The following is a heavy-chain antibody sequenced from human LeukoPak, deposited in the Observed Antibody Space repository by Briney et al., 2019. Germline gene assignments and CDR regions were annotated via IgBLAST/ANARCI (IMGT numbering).Heavy chain of an antibody. D-gene: IGHD5-18*01. Sequence: SETLSLTCTVSGYSISSGYYWGWIRQPPGKGLEWIGSIYHSGSTYYNPSLKSRVTISVDTSKNQFSLKLSSVTAADTAVYYCARIWDTAMVFRYYYYMDVWGKGTTVTVSS. CDR1: GYSISSGYY. V-gene: IGHV4-38-2*02. J-gene: IGHJ6*03. CDR3: ARIWDTAMVFRYYYYMDV. CDR2: IYHSGST.